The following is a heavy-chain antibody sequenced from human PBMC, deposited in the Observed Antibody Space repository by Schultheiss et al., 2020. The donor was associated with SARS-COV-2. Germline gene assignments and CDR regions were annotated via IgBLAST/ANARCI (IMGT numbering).Heavy chain of an antibody. J-gene: IGHJ4*02. CDR2: ISYDGSNK. V-gene: IGHV3-30*04. D-gene: IGHD3-9*01. CDR1: GFTFSSYA. Sequence: GGSLRLSCAASGFTFSSYAMHWVRQAPGKGLEWVAVISYDGSNKYYADSVKGRFTISRDNAKNSLYLQMNSLRAEDTAVYYCARTLTGPSHFDYWGQGTLVTVSS. CDR3: ARTLTGPSHFDY.